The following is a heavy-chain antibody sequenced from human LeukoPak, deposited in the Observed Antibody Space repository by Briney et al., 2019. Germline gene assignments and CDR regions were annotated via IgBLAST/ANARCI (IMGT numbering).Heavy chain of an antibody. CDR2: VYYTGNA. D-gene: IGHD5/OR15-5a*01. CDR1: GDSISNHFYY. V-gene: IGHV4-39*01. Sequence: SETLSLTCAVSGDSISNHFYYWDWIRQTPGKGLEWTGAVYYTGNAYYNPSLKSRVTISVDTSDNRFSLHLSSVNAADTAIYYCARLRALSGHRGAFDIWGQGTLVTVSS. CDR3: ARLRALSGHRGAFDI. J-gene: IGHJ3*02.